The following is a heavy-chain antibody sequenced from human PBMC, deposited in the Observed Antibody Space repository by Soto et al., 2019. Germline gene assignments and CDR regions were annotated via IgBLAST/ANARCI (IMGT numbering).Heavy chain of an antibody. Sequence: SETLSLTCTVSGGSISSYYWSWIRQPPGKGLEWIGYIYYSGSTNYNPSLKSRVTISVDTSKNQFSLKLSSVTAADTAVYYCARHIPYYDILTGSSPYGAFDIWGQGTMVTVS. J-gene: IGHJ3*02. CDR1: GGSISSYY. D-gene: IGHD3-9*01. V-gene: IGHV4-59*08. CDR3: ARHIPYYDILTGSSPYGAFDI. CDR2: IYYSGST.